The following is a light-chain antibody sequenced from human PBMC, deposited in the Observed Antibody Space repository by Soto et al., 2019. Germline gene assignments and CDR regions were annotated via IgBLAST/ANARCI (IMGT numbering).Light chain of an antibody. CDR2: GAS. J-gene: IGKJ1*01. CDR3: QQYGSSQWT. CDR1: QSVSSSY. V-gene: IGKV3-20*01. Sequence: EIVLTQSPATLSLSPGERATLSCRASQSVSSSYLTWYQQKPGQAPRLLIYGASSRATGIPDRFSGSGSGTDFTLTISRLEPEDFAVYYCQQYGSSQWTFGQGTKV.